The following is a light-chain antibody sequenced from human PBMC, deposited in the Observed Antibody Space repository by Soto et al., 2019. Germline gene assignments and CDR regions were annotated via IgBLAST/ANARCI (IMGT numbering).Light chain of an antibody. J-gene: IGLJ2*01. CDR1: DSNIGGGYD. CDR2: GNR. V-gene: IGLV1-40*01. CDR3: QSYDSSLSGREV. Sequence: QLVLTQPPSVSGAPGQRVTFSCTGSDSNIGGGYDVHWYQQFPGTAPKLLIYGNRNRPSGVPDRFSGSKSGTSASLAITGLQAEDEADYYCQSYDSSLSGREVFGGGTKLTVL.